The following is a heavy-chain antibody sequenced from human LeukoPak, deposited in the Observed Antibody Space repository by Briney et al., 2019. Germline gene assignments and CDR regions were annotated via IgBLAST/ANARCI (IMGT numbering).Heavy chain of an antibody. CDR2: IDYSGST. CDR3: AREPMVRGARLDY. CDR1: GGSINTYY. V-gene: IGHV4-59*12. D-gene: IGHD3-10*01. J-gene: IGHJ4*02. Sequence: PSETLSLTCTVSGGSINTYYWSWIRQPPGKGLEWIGYIDYSGSTNYNPSFKSRVTISLETSKNQFSLKLSSVTAADTAVYYCAREPMVRGARLDYWGQGTLVTVSS.